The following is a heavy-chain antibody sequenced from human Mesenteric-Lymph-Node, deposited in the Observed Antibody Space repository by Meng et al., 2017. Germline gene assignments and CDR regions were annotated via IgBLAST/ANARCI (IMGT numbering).Heavy chain of an antibody. CDR1: GYTFNHYV. V-gene: IGHV7-4-1*02. Sequence: QVQLEQSGSELKKPGASVKVSWKASGYTFNHYVVFWVRQAPGQGLEWLQFINTNTGNPTYDQGFTGRFVFSLDTSVSTAYLQISSLKAEDTAVYYCAREGRHYWGQGTLVTVSS. CDR2: INTNTGNP. CDR3: AREGRHY. J-gene: IGHJ4*02.